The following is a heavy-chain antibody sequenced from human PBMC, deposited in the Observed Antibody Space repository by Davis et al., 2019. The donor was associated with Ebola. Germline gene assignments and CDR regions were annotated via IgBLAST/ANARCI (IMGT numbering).Heavy chain of an antibody. CDR1: GFTFGDYA. Sequence: GESLKISCTASGFTFGDYAMSWFRQAPGKGLEWVGFIRSKAYGGTTAYAASVKGRFTISRDDSKSIAYLQMNSLKTEDTAVYYCTRDRSVYCTGGVCYSDYYYYGMDVWGQGTTVTVSS. D-gene: IGHD2-8*02. V-gene: IGHV3-49*03. CDR3: TRDRSVYCTGGVCYSDYYYYGMDV. J-gene: IGHJ6*02. CDR2: IRSKAYGGTT.